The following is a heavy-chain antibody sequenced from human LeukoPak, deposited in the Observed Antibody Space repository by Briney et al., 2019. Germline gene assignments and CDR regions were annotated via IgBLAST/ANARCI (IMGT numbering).Heavy chain of an antibody. CDR1: GYTFTSYD. J-gene: IGHJ4*02. Sequence: ASVKVSCKASGYTFTSYDINWLRHATGQGLEWMGWMNPNSGNTGYAQKFQGRVTMTRNTSISTAYMELSSLRSEDTAVYYCARGIGSTTVTTLEYYFDYWGQGTLVTVSS. D-gene: IGHD4-17*01. CDR2: MNPNSGNT. CDR3: ARGIGSTTVTTLEYYFDY. V-gene: IGHV1-8*01.